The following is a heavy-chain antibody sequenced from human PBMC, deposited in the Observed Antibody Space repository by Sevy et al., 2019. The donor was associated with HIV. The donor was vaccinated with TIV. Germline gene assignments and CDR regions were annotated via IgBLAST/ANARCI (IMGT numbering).Heavy chain of an antibody. V-gene: IGHV3-53*01. D-gene: IGHD6-13*01. CDR2: IYSGGST. J-gene: IGHJ6*03. Sequence: GGSLRLSCAASGFTVSSNYMSWVRQAPGKGLEWVSVIYSGGSTYYADSVKGRVTISRDNSKNTLYLQMNSLRAEDTALYYCARRGGIAAAGTGDRGYYYYMDVWGKGTTVTLSS. CDR1: GFTVSSNY. CDR3: ARRGGIAAAGTGDRGYYYYMDV.